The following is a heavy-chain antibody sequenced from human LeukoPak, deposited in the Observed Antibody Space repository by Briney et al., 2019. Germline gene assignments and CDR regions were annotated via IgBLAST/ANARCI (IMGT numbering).Heavy chain of an antibody. D-gene: IGHD6-19*01. V-gene: IGHV3-21*01. CDR3: ARVRGGYSSGPIDY. CDR1: GFTFSSYS. J-gene: IGHJ4*02. Sequence: PGGSLRLSCAASGFTFSSYSMNWVRQAPGKGLEWVSSISSSSSYIYYADSVKGRFTISRDNAKNSPYLQMNSLRAEDTAVYYCARVRGGYSSGPIDYWGQGTLVTVSS. CDR2: ISSSSSYI.